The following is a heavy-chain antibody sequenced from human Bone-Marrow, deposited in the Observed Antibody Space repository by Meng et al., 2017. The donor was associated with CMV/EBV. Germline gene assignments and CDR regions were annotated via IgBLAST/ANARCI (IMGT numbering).Heavy chain of an antibody. Sequence: GESLKISCAASGFTFSRYWMSWVRQAPGKGLEWMANIKQDGSEKYYVDSVKGRFTISRDNAKSSLYLQMNSLRAEDTAVYYCAKLYGGLGVLDYWGQGTLVTVSS. V-gene: IGHV3-7*01. CDR3: AKLYGGLGVLDY. D-gene: IGHD4-23*01. J-gene: IGHJ4*02. CDR2: IKQDGSEK. CDR1: GFTFSRYW.